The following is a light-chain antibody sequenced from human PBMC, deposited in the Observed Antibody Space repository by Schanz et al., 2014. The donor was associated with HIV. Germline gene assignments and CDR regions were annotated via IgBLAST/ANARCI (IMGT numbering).Light chain of an antibody. CDR1: QYIGSF. CDR2: GAS. CDR3: QQYNDWPPIT. V-gene: IGKV3-15*01. Sequence: DIVLSQSPVTLSLFPGERATLSCRASQYIGSFLAWYQQRPGQAPRLLIYGASTRATGIPARFSGSGSGTEFTLTISSLQSEDFAVYYCQQYNDWPPITFGQGTRLEIK. J-gene: IGKJ5*01.